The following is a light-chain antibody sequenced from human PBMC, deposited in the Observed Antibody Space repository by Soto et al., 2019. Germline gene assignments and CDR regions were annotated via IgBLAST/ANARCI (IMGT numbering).Light chain of an antibody. CDR3: CSYAGSSTYV. CDR2: EDS. Sequence: QSVLTQPASVSGSPGQSITISCTGTSSDLGSYNLVSWYQQHPGKAPKLMIYEDSKRPSGVSNRFSGSKSGNTASLTFSWLQAEDDADYYCCSYAGSSTYVFGTGTKVTVL. V-gene: IGLV2-23*01. J-gene: IGLJ1*01. CDR1: SSDLGSYNL.